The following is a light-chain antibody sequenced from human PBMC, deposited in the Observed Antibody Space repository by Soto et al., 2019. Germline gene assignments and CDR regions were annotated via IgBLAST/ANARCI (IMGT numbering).Light chain of an antibody. V-gene: IGKV3-15*01. CDR3: QQYNNWWT. CDR1: QSVSNN. J-gene: IGKJ1*01. CDR2: GAS. Sequence: EIVMTQSPATLSVSPGERATLSCRASQSVSNNLAWYQKKPGQAPRLLIYGASTRATGIPARFSGSGSGTEFTLNISSLQSEDFAFYYCQQYNNWWTFGQGTRVAIK.